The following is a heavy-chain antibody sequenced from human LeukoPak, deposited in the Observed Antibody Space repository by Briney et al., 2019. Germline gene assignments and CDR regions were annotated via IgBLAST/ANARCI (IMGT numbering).Heavy chain of an antibody. D-gene: IGHD6-19*01. V-gene: IGHV3-66*01. CDR2: IYSPCTT. CDR1: GFTVSSKF. J-gene: IGHJ4*02. CDR3: ARGGWYSDY. Sequence: PGGSLRLSCAASGFTVSSKFMSWVRQAPGKGLEWVSVIYSPCTTYYADSVKGTFTISRDNSRNTLYLQMNGLRVEDTAVYYCARGGWYSDYWGQGTLVTVSS.